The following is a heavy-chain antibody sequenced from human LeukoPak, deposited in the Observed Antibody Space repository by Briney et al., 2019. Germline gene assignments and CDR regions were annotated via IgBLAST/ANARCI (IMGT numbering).Heavy chain of an antibody. CDR1: GFTFSSYW. CDR3: ARDRGYSYGKGGY. Sequence: PGGSLRLSCAASGFTFSSYWMSWVRQAPGKGLEWVANIKQDGSEKYYVDSVKGRFTISRDNAKNSLYLQMNSLRAEDTAVYYCARDRGYSYGKGGYWGQGTLVTVSS. J-gene: IGHJ4*02. D-gene: IGHD5-18*01. V-gene: IGHV3-7*01. CDR2: IKQDGSEK.